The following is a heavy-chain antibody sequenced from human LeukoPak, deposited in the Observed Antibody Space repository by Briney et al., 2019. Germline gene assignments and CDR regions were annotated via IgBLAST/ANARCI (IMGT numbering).Heavy chain of an antibody. CDR2: IIPIFGTA. CDR1: GGTFSSYA. V-gene: IGHV1-69*05. D-gene: IGHD5-24*01. J-gene: IGHJ6*03. CDR3: ARVKDAYKTNYHFYYYMDV. Sequence: SVKLSCKASGGTFSSYAISWVRQAPGQGLEWMGGIIPIFGTAKYAQKFQGRVTITTDESTSTAYMELSSMISADTAVYYCARVKDAYKTNYHFYYYMDVWGKGTTVTVSS.